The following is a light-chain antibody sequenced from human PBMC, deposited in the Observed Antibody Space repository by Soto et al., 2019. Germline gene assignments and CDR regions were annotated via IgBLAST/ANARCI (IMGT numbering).Light chain of an antibody. Sequence: QSVLTQPPSVSGAPGQRVTISCTGSSSNIGANYDVHWYQQLPGTAPKLIIYGNSSRPSGVPDRFSGSRSGTSASLAITGLQAEDAADYYCQSYDNRLSGSVVFGGGTKLTVL. V-gene: IGLV1-40*01. J-gene: IGLJ2*01. CDR2: GNS. CDR1: SSNIGANYD. CDR3: QSYDNRLSGSVV.